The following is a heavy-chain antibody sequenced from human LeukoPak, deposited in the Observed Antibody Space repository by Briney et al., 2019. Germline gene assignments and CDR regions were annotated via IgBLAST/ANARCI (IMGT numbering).Heavy chain of an antibody. CDR1: GGSITGYF. V-gene: IGHV4-59*08. CDR2: IHYSGTT. J-gene: IGHJ5*02. CDR3: AKLGYCSGNYCRGFDP. D-gene: IGHD2-15*01. Sequence: SETLSLTCSVSGGSITGYFCSWIRQPPGRGLEWIGYIHYSGTTNYNPSLKSRVTMSVDTSQNQFSLKLSSVTAADTAVYYCAKLGYCSGNYCRGFDPWGQGTRVTLSS.